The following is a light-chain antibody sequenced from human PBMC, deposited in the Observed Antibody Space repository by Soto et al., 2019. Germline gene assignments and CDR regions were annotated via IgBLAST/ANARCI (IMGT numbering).Light chain of an antibody. Sequence: DIQMTQSPSSLSASVGDRVTITCRASQSISSYLNWYQQKPGKAPKLLIYAASSLQSGVPSRFSGSGSGTDFTLTISSLQPXDFXXXXXXXSYSTLWTFGQGTKVEIK. CDR2: AAS. J-gene: IGKJ1*01. CDR3: XXSYSTLWT. V-gene: IGKV1-39*01. CDR1: QSISSY.